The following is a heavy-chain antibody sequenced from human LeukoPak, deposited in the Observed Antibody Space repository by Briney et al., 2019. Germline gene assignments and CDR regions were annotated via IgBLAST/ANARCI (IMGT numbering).Heavy chain of an antibody. Sequence: GGSLRLSCAASGFTFSSYAMSWVRQAPGKGLEWVSAISGSGGSTYYADSVKGRFTISRDNFKNTLYLQMNSLRAEDTAVYYCAKETDIVVVPAAVDYWGQGTLVTVSS. V-gene: IGHV3-23*01. CDR3: AKETDIVVVPAAVDY. D-gene: IGHD2-2*01. J-gene: IGHJ4*02. CDR2: ISGSGGST. CDR1: GFTFSSYA.